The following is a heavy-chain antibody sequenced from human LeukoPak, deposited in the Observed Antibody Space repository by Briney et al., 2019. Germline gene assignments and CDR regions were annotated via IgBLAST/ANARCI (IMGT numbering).Heavy chain of an antibody. CDR2: IFNSGST. V-gene: IGHV4-31*03. CDR3: YGSGY. J-gene: IGHJ4*02. Sequence: SQTLSLTCTVSGASISSGGYYWSWIRQHPGKGLEWIGYIFNSGSTYYNPSLKSRVTISIDTSKNQFSLKVSSVTAADTAVYYCYGSGYWGQGTLVTVSS. CDR1: GASISSGGYY. D-gene: IGHD3-10*01.